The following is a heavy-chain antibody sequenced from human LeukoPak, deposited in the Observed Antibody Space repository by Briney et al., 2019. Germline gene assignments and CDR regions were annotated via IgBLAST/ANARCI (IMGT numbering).Heavy chain of an antibody. J-gene: IGHJ4*02. V-gene: IGHV4-39*01. Sequence: PSDTLSLTCSVSGVSISSSNSYWGWIRQPPGKGLEWIGSIYYTGNTYYNASLKSRVTISIDTSKNQFSLKLTSVTAADTAVYYCAKQTGSGLFILPGGQGTLVTVSS. CDR2: IYYTGNT. D-gene: IGHD3/OR15-3a*01. CDR1: GVSISSSNSY. CDR3: AKQTGSGLFILP.